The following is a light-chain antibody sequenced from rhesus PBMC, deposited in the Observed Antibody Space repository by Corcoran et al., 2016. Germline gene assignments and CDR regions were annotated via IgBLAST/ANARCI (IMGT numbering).Light chain of an antibody. CDR3: QQYNSSPYS. CDR2: KAS. Sequence: DIQMTQSPSSLSASVGDTVTITCRASQSIRNWLAWYQQKPGKAPKLLIYKASSLQSGVPSRFSGSGSGTDFTLTISRLQSEGFATYYCQQYNSSPYSFGQGTKVEIK. J-gene: IGKJ2*01. V-gene: IGKV1-22*01. CDR1: QSIRNW.